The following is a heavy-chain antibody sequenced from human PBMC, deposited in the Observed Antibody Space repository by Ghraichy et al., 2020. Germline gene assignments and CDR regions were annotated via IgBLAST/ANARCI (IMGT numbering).Heavy chain of an antibody. CDR3: ARGPYGAQVAFDI. CDR1: GGSFSGYY. D-gene: IGHD4-17*01. CDR2: INHSGST. J-gene: IGHJ3*02. V-gene: IGHV4-34*01. Sequence: SETLSLTCAVYGGSFSGYYWSWIRQPPGKGLEWIGEINHSGSTNYNPSLKSRVTISVDTSKNQFSLKLSSVTAADTAVYYCARGPYGAQVAFDIWGQGTMVTVSS.